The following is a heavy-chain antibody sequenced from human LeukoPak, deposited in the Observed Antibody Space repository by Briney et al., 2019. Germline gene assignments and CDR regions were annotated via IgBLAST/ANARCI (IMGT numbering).Heavy chain of an antibody. CDR3: AGLVGRYSSGLYYYYFDY. CDR2: MYLSGTT. Sequence: SETLSLTCTVSGDSVNSLDLWSWVRQPPGKGLEWIGEMYLSGTTHSNPSVKSRVTISIDKSKNQFFLNLSSVTAADTAVYYCAGLVGRYSSGLYYYYFDYWGQGTLVTVSS. CDR1: GDSVNSLDL. J-gene: IGHJ4*02. V-gene: IGHV4-4*02. D-gene: IGHD3-22*01.